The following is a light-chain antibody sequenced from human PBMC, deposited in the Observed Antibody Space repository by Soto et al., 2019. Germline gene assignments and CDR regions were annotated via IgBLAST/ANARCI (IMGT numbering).Light chain of an antibody. CDR3: QQSYSSWWT. CDR1: QPIRNH. V-gene: IGKV1-39*01. Sequence: IQRTNNTSPLPASVGDRVTITCRENQPIRNHLNWYQQNPGKAPNTLVYAASSLQSGVPSRFSGSGSRTDFTLTISSLQREDFVTYYCQQSYSSWWTFGQGSKMDI. CDR2: AAS. J-gene: IGKJ1*01.